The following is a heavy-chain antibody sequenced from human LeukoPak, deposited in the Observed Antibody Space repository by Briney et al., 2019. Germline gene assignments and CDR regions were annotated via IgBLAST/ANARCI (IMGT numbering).Heavy chain of an antibody. J-gene: IGHJ3*02. CDR1: GGSISSYY. CDR2: IYTSGST. CDR3: ARGKTDCSGGSCYSAFDI. Sequence: SETLSLTCTVSGGSISSYYWSWIRQPAGKGLEWIGRIYTSGSTNYNPSLKSRVTMSVDTSKNQFSLKLSSVAAADTAVYYCARGKTDCSGGSCYSAFDIWGQGTMVTVSS. V-gene: IGHV4-4*07. D-gene: IGHD2-15*01.